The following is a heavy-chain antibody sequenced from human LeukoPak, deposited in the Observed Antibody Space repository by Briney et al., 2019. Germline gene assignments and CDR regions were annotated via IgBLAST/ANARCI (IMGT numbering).Heavy chain of an antibody. CDR3: ARESSGSPRKAYD. Sequence: GGSLRLSCAASGFTVSSNYMSWVRQAPGKGLEWVSVIYSGGSTYYADSVKGRFTISRDNSKNTLYLQMNSLRAEDTAVYYCARESSGSPRKAYDWGQGTLVTVSS. CDR2: IYSGGST. CDR1: GFTVSSNY. V-gene: IGHV3-53*01. D-gene: IGHD3-10*01. J-gene: IGHJ4*02.